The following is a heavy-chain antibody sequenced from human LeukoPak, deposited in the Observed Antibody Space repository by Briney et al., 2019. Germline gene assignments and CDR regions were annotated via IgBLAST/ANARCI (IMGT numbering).Heavy chain of an antibody. Sequence: SETLSLTCTVSGGSISSSNYYWGWIRRPPGKGLEWIGTIYYSGDSYYNPSLKSRASISVDTSKNRFSLNLNSVTAADTAVYFCARHENIIMVPTAHAFDYWGQGALVTVSS. D-gene: IGHD2/OR15-2a*01. V-gene: IGHV4-39*01. CDR1: GGSISSSNYY. CDR2: IYYSGDS. CDR3: ARHENIIMVPTAHAFDY. J-gene: IGHJ4*02.